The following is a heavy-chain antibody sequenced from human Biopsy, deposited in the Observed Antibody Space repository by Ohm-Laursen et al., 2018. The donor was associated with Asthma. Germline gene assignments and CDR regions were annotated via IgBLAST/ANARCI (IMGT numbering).Heavy chain of an antibody. Sequence: SLRLSCAASGFTFSSYGMHWVRQAPGKGLEWVALISNDGSSKYYADSVKGRFTISRDNAKNTVYLQMNSLRAEDSAIYYCAKYSVFYYRGGNDYWGQGIVVTVSS. J-gene: IGHJ4*02. CDR3: AKYSVFYYRGGNDY. V-gene: IGHV3-30*18. CDR1: GFTFSSYG. CDR2: ISNDGSSK. D-gene: IGHD1-26*01.